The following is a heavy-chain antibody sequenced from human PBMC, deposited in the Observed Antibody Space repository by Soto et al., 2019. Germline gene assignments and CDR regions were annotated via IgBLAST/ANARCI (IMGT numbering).Heavy chain of an antibody. CDR1: GGSISSGGYY. Sequence: SETLSLTCTVSGGSISSGGYYWSWIRQHPGKGLEWIAYIYYSGSTYYNPSLKSRVTISVDTSKNQFSLKLSSVTATDTAVYFCARHPGYCSGGSCNGQYTLDVWGQGTTVTVS. CDR3: ARHPGYCSGGSCNGQYTLDV. CDR2: IYYSGST. D-gene: IGHD2-15*01. J-gene: IGHJ6*02. V-gene: IGHV4-31*03.